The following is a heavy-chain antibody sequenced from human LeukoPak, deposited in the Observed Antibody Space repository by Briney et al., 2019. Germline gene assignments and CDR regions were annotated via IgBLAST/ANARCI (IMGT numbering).Heavy chain of an antibody. J-gene: IGHJ4*02. Sequence: GGSLRLSCAASGFTFSSYWMSWVRQAPGKGLEWVANIKQDGSEKYYVDSVKGRFTISRDNAKNSLYLQMNSLRAEDTAVYYCARASAEYCSGGSCYYFDYWGQGTLVTVSS. D-gene: IGHD2-15*01. V-gene: IGHV3-7*03. CDR2: IKQDGSEK. CDR3: ARASAEYCSGGSCYYFDY. CDR1: GFTFSSYW.